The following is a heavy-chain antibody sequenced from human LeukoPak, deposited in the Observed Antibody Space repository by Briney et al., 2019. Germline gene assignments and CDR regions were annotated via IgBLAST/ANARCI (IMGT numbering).Heavy chain of an antibody. CDR2: IYYTGNT. D-gene: IGHD2-8*02. V-gene: IGHV4-38-2*02. CDR3: ARLPTGVEYFQH. J-gene: IGHJ1*01. Sequence: KPSETLSLTCTVSGYSISSGYYWGWIRQPPGKGLQWLGCIYYTGNTYYNPSLKSRVTISIDTSKNQFSLKLSSVTAADTAVYYCARLPTGVEYFQHWGQGTLVTVSS. CDR1: GYSISSGYY.